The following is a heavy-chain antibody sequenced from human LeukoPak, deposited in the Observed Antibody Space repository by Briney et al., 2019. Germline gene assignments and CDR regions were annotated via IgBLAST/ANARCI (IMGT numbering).Heavy chain of an antibody. J-gene: IGHJ4*02. D-gene: IGHD2-15*01. CDR1: GYSLIGNY. V-gene: IGHV1-2*02. CDR3: ARDIDCSGGSCYGYYFDY. Sequence: ASVKASCKASGYSLIGNYMHWMRQAPGQGLQWMGWIDPNSGGTKYAQKFQGRVAMTRDTSISTAYMELSRLRSDDTAVYYCARDIDCSGGSCYGYYFDYWGQGTLVTVSS. CDR2: IDPNSGGT.